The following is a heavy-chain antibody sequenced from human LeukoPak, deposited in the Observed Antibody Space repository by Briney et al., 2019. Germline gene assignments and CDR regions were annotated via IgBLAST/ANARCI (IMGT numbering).Heavy chain of an antibody. CDR2: INSDGSST. Sequence: QPGGSLTLSCAASGFTFSSYWMHWVRQAPGKGLVWVSRINSDGSSTSYADSVKGRITISRDNAKNTLYLQMNSLRAEDTAVYYCARDVPLRYYYGMDVWGQRTTVTVSS. V-gene: IGHV3-74*01. J-gene: IGHJ6*02. CDR1: GFTFSSYW. D-gene: IGHD2-2*01. CDR3: ARDVPLRYYYGMDV.